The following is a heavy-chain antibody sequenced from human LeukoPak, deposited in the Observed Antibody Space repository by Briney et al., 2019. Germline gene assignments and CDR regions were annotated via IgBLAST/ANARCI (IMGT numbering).Heavy chain of an antibody. Sequence: NPSETLSLTCTVSGVSISSSNSYWGWIRQPPGKGLEWIGSIYYSGNTYYNASLKSQASISIDTSKNQFSLRLTSVTAADTAVYYCARVRPLTNYYYYMDVWGKGTTVTISS. J-gene: IGHJ6*03. V-gene: IGHV4-39*01. CDR3: ARVRPLTNYYYYMDV. D-gene: IGHD3-10*01. CDR1: GVSISSSNSY. CDR2: IYYSGNT.